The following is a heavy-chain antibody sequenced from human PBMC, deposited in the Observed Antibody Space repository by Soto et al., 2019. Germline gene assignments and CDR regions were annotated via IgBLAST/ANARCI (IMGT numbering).Heavy chain of an antibody. J-gene: IGHJ4*02. D-gene: IGHD3-3*01. V-gene: IGHV1-46*03. Sequence: QVQLVQSGAEVKKPGASVKVSCKASGYTFTSYYMHWVRQAPGQGLEWMGIINPSGGSTSYAQKFQGRVTMTRATSTRTVYMELSSLRSEDTAVYYCARARMQRRVLRFFEWLHKPGDYLGQGTLVTVSS. CDR1: GYTFTSYY. CDR3: ARARMQRRVLRFFEWLHKPGDY. CDR2: INPSGGST.